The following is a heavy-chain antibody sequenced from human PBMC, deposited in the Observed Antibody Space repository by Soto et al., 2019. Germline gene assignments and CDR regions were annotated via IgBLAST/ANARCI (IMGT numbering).Heavy chain of an antibody. Sequence: QVQLVQSGAEVKKPGASVKVSCKASGYTFTAYYMHWLRQAPGQGLEWMGWINPNSGGTYHAQNFQGRVTMTRDTSTTTAYMELASLRSDDTAGYYCARGGGRGYNELDPWGHGTLVIVSS. CDR2: INPNSGGT. CDR3: ARGGGRGYNELDP. CDR1: GYTFTAYY. V-gene: IGHV1-2*02. J-gene: IGHJ5*02. D-gene: IGHD5-12*01.